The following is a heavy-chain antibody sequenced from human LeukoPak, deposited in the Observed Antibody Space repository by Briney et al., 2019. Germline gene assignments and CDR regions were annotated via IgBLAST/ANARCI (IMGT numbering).Heavy chain of an antibody. J-gene: IGHJ3*02. V-gene: IGHV3-48*04. CDR1: GFTFSSYS. Sequence: PGGSLRLSCAASGFTFSSYSMNWVRQAPGKGLEWVSYISSSSSTIYYADSVKGRFTISRDNAKNSLYLQMNSLRAEDTAVYYCAREGLDSSSWYSLPDAFDIWGQGTMVTVSS. D-gene: IGHD6-13*01. CDR3: AREGLDSSSWYSLPDAFDI. CDR2: ISSSSSTI.